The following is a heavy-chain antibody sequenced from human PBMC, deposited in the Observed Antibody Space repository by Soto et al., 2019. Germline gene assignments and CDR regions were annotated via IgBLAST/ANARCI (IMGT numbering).Heavy chain of an antibody. CDR1: GGSISSGDYY. V-gene: IGHV4-30-4*01. Sequence: PSETLSLTCTVSGGSISSGDYYWSWIRQPPGKGLEWIGYIYYSGSTYYNPSLKSRVTISEDTSKNQFSLKLSSVTAADTAVYYCARGNYDYVWGSYNSPNFDYWGQGTLVTVSS. CDR2: IYYSGST. J-gene: IGHJ4*02. CDR3: ARGNYDYVWGSYNSPNFDY. D-gene: IGHD3-16*01.